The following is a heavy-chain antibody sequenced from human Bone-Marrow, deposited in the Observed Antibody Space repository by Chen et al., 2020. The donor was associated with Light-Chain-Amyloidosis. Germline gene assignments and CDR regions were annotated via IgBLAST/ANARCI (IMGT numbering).Heavy chain of an antibody. CDR2: ISSNGGST. V-gene: IGHV3-64D*06. CDR3: VKVISPHYGSGSFFDP. J-gene: IGHJ5*02. CDR1: GXXXXSYA. Sequence: EVQLVESGGGLVQPGGSLRLSCSASGXXXXSYAMHWVRQAPGKGLEYVSAISSNGGSTYYADSVKGRFTISRDNSKNTLYLQMSSLRAEDTAVYYCVKVISPHYGSGSFFDPWGQGTLVTVSS. D-gene: IGHD3-10*01.